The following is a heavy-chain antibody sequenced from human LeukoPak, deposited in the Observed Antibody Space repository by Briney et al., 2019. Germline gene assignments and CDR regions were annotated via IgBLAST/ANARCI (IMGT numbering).Heavy chain of an antibody. CDR3: ARDYGPLNPYYYYMDV. Sequence: ASVKVSCKASGYTFTSYGISWVRQAPGQGLEWMGWISAYNGNTNYAQKLQGRVTMNTDTSTSTAYMELRSLRSDDTAVYYCARDYGPLNPYYYYMDVWGKGTTVTVSS. D-gene: IGHD4-17*01. CDR1: GYTFTSYG. J-gene: IGHJ6*03. V-gene: IGHV1-18*01. CDR2: ISAYNGNT.